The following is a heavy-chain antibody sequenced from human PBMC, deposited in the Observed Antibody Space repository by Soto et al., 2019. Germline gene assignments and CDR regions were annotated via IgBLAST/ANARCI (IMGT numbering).Heavy chain of an antibody. CDR1: GGTFSSYA. J-gene: IGHJ3*02. CDR2: IIPIFGTA. Sequence: VQLVQSGAEVKKPGSSVKVSCKASGGTFSSYAISWVRQAPGQGLEWMGGIIPIFGTANYAQKFQGSVTITADQSTSTAYMELSSLRSEDTAVYYCARSLNDYVWGSYRYFRDDAFDIWGQGTMVTVSS. CDR3: ARSLNDYVWGSYRYFRDDAFDI. D-gene: IGHD3-16*02. V-gene: IGHV1-69*01.